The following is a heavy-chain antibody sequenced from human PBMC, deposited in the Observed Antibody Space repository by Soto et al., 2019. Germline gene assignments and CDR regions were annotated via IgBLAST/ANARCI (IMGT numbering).Heavy chain of an antibody. V-gene: IGHV4-59*01. CDR1: GGSISSYY. J-gene: IGHJ4*02. Sequence: SETLSLTYTVSGGSISSYYWSWIRQPPGKGLEWIGYIYYSGSTNYNPSLKSRVTISVDTSKNQFSLKLSSVTAADTAVYYCARAFGDYAWGQGTQVTVSS. CDR3: ARAFGDYA. CDR2: IYYSGST. D-gene: IGHD4-17*01.